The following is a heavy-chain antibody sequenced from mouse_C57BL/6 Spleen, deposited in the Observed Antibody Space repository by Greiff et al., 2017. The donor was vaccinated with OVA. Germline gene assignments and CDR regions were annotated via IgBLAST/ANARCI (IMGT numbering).Heavy chain of an antibody. D-gene: IGHD2-4*01. CDR1: GYTFTSYW. Sequence: VQLQQPGAELVKPGASVKMSCKASGYTFTSYWITWVKQRPGQGLEWIGDIYPGSGSTNYNEKFKSKATLTVDTSSSTAYMQLSSLTSEDSAVYYCARWGDYVAWFAYGGQGTLVTVSA. V-gene: IGHV1-55*01. J-gene: IGHJ3*01. CDR2: IYPGSGST. CDR3: ARWGDYVAWFAY.